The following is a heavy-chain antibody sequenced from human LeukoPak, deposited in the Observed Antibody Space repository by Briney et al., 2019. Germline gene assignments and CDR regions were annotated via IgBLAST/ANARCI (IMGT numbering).Heavy chain of an antibody. Sequence: SETLSLTCAVYGGSFSDYYWSWVRQPPGKGLEWIGEINHSGSTNYNPSLKSRVTISVDTSKNQFSLKLSSLTAADTALYYCARKVTWFDPWGQGTLVTVSS. CDR3: ARKVTWFDP. D-gene: IGHD2-21*02. V-gene: IGHV4-34*01. CDR2: INHSGST. J-gene: IGHJ5*02. CDR1: GGSFSDYY.